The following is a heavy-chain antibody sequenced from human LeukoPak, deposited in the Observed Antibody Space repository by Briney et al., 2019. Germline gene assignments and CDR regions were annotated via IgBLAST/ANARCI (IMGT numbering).Heavy chain of an antibody. V-gene: IGHV4-4*02. CDR2: IYYTGNT. CDR1: GGSITSSNW. Sequence: SETLSLTCAVSGGSITSSNWWSWVRQPPGKGLEWIGEIYYTGNTNYNPSLKSRVTISVDKSNNQFSLNLSSVTAADTAVYYCAKSNAWDWFDPWGQGTLVTVSS. CDR3: AKSNAWDWFDP. J-gene: IGHJ5*02. D-gene: IGHD4-11*01.